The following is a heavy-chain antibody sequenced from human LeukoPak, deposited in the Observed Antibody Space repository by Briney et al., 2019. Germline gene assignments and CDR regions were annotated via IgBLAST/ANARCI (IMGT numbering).Heavy chain of an antibody. Sequence: SETLSLTCTVSDGSISSATYYWGWIRQPPNKGLDWIGSFFYTGSTYYSPSLKSRVTISVDTSKNQFSLKLSSVTAADTAVYYCASYDSSGYYFDYWGQGTLVTVSS. J-gene: IGHJ4*02. D-gene: IGHD3-22*01. V-gene: IGHV4-39*07. CDR2: FFYTGST. CDR1: DGSISSATYY. CDR3: ASYDSSGYYFDY.